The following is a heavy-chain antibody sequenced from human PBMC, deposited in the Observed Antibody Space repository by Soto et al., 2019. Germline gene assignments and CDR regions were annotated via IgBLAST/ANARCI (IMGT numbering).Heavy chain of an antibody. CDR1: GFNFGSYW. Sequence: GALRLSCAVSGFNFGSYWMNWVRLIQGKGLEWVAYIKPDGSATYYVDSVKGRFTIARDNAKNSLYLQMNSLRVEDTSVYYCARAGYCGPGCYYYFDYGGQGTLVTVSS. CDR2: IKPDGSAT. CDR3: ARAGYCGPGCYYYFDY. J-gene: IGHJ4*02. V-gene: IGHV3-7*01. D-gene: IGHD2-21*02.